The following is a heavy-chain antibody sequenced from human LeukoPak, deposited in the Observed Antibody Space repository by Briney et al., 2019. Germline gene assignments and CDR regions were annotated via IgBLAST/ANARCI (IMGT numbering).Heavy chain of an antibody. V-gene: IGHV4-34*01. J-gene: IGHJ4*02. CDR3: ARGGGYYSNYFDY. D-gene: IGHD3-22*01. CDR2: INHSGST. Sequence: ASETLSLTCAAYGGSFSGYYWSWIRQPPGKGLEWIGEINHSGSTNYNPSLKSRVTISVDTSKNQFSLKLSSVTAADTAVYYCARGGGYYSNYFDYWGQGTLVTVSS. CDR1: GGSFSGYY.